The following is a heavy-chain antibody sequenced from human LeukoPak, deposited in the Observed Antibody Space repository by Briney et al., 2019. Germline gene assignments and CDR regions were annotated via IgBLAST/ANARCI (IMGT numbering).Heavy chain of an antibody. J-gene: IGHJ4*02. D-gene: IGHD3-16*02. CDR3: ARMDYVWGSYRIDY. CDR1: GGSFSGYY. CDR2: INHSGST. Sequence: SETLSLTCAVYGGSFSGYYWSWLRQPPGKGLEWIGEINHSGSTNYNPSLKSRVTISVDTSKNQFSLKLSSVTAADTAVYYCARMDYVWGSYRIDYWGQGTLVTVSS. V-gene: IGHV4-34*01.